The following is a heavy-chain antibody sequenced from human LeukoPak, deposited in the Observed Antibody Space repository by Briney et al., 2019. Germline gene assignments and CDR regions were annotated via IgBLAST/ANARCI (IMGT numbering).Heavy chain of an antibody. CDR2: ISGSGGST. D-gene: IGHD3-10*01. Sequence: GGSLRLSCAASGFTFSSYAMSWVRQAPGKGLEWVSAISGSGGSTYYADSVKGRFTISRDNSKNTLYLQMNSLRAEDTAVYYCARVPILLHGMDVWGQGTTVTVSS. V-gene: IGHV3-23*01. CDR3: ARVPILLHGMDV. CDR1: GFTFSSYA. J-gene: IGHJ6*02.